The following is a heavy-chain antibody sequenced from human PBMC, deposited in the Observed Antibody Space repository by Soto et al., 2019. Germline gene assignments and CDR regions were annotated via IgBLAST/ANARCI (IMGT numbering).Heavy chain of an antibody. CDR3: ASGLHPGLAARRTSFYYYYGMDV. J-gene: IGHJ6*02. V-gene: IGHV5-10-1*01. CDR2: IDPSDSYT. Sequence: PGESLKISCKGSGYSFTSYWISWVRQMPGKGLEWMGRIDPSDSYTNYSPSFQGHVTISADKSISTAYLQWSSLKASDTAMYYWASGLHPGLAARRTSFYYYYGMDVWGQGTTATVSS. D-gene: IGHD6-6*01. CDR1: GYSFTSYW.